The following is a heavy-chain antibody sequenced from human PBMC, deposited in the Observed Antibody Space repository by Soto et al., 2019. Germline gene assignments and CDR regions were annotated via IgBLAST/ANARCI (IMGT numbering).Heavy chain of an antibody. CDR3: AKDTAPN. Sequence: HWILKAPGKGLEWVSGISWNSNTIAYADSVKGRFTISRDNAKNSLYLQMNSLRSEDTAFNRCAKDTAPNWGNGTPVPGSP. CDR2: ISWNSNTI. J-gene: IGHJ4*01. V-gene: IGHV3-9*01.